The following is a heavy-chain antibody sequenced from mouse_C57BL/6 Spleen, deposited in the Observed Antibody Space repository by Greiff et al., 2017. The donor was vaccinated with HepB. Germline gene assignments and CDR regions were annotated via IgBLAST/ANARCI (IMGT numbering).Heavy chain of an antibody. CDR1: GFSLTSYG. Sequence: QVQLQQSGPGLVQPSQSLSITCTVSGFSLTSYGVHWVRQPPGKGLEWLGVIWSGGSTDYNAAFISRLSISKDNSKSQVFFKMNSLQADDTAIYYCAKGKGGIYYYGSSYVDYYAMDYWGQGTSVTVSS. D-gene: IGHD1-1*01. V-gene: IGHV2-4*01. J-gene: IGHJ4*01. CDR3: AKGKGGIYYYGSSYVDYYAMDY. CDR2: IWSGGST.